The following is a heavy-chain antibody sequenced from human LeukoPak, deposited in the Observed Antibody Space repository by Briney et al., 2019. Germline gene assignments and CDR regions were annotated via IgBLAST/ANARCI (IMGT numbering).Heavy chain of an antibody. D-gene: IGHD2-2*01. J-gene: IGHJ5*01. Sequence: ASVTVSCKASGYTFTSYGISWVRQAPGQGLEGMGWISGYNGKTNYAQKLQGRVTMTTDTSTRTAYMELRSLRSDDTAVYYCARDAFDSSSWFDSWGQGTLVTVSS. CDR1: GYTFTSYG. V-gene: IGHV1-18*01. CDR3: ARDAFDSSSWFDS. CDR2: ISGYNGKT.